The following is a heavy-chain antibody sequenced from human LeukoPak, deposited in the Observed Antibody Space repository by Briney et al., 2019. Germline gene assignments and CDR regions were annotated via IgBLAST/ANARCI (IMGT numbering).Heavy chain of an antibody. CDR2: IYYSGST. J-gene: IGHJ1*01. CDR3: ASEHDGSSWYPEYFQH. V-gene: IGHV4-59*01. CDR1: GGSISSYY. D-gene: IGHD6-13*01. Sequence: PSETLSLTCTVSGGSISSYYWSWIRQPPGKGLEWIGYIYYSGSTNYNPSLKSRVTISVDTSKNQFSLKLSSVTAADTAVYYCASEHDGSSWYPEYFQHWGQGTLVTVSS.